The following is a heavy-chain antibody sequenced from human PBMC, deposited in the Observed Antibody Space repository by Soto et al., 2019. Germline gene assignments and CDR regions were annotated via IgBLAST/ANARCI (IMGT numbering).Heavy chain of an antibody. V-gene: IGHV5-10-1*01. Sequence: GESLKISCKGSGYSFTSYWISWVRQMPGKGLEWVGRIDPSDSYTNYSPSFQGHVTISADKSISTAYLQWSSLKASDTAMYYCARIVVVPAAIDYYYGMDVWGQGTTVTVSS. D-gene: IGHD2-2*02. CDR3: ARIVVVPAAIDYYYGMDV. J-gene: IGHJ6*02. CDR2: IDPSDSYT. CDR1: GYSFTSYW.